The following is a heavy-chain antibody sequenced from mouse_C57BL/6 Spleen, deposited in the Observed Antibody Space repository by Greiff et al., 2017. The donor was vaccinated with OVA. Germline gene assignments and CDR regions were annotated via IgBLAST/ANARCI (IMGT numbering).Heavy chain of an antibody. J-gene: IGHJ2*01. V-gene: IGHV7-3*01. D-gene: IGHD2-1*01. CDR1: GFTFTDYY. CDR2: IRNKANGYTT. CDR3: ARNSNVYYFDY. Sequence: EVHLVESGGGLVQPGGSLSLSCAASGFTFTDYYMSWVRQPPGKALEWLGFIRNKANGYTTEYSASVKGRFTISRDNSQSILYLQMNALRAEDSATYYCARNSNVYYFDYWGQGTTLTVSS.